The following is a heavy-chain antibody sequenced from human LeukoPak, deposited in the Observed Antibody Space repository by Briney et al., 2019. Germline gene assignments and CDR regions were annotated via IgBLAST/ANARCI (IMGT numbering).Heavy chain of an antibody. CDR2: ISSSSSYI. Sequence: GGSLRLSCTASGFTFGDYVMSWFRQAPGKGLEWVSSISSSSSYIYYADSVKGRFTISRDNAKNSLYLQMNSLRAEDTAVYYCARDLGPQWLAFDYWGQGTLVTVSS. CDR1: GFTFGDYV. D-gene: IGHD6-19*01. CDR3: ARDLGPQWLAFDY. V-gene: IGHV3-21*01. J-gene: IGHJ4*02.